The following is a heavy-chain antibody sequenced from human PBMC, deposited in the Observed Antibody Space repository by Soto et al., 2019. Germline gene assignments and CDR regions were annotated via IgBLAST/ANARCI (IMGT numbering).Heavy chain of an antibody. CDR2: IGGSGGST. J-gene: IGHJ4*02. D-gene: IGHD6-13*01. CDR3: AKRGSSSWYDYFDY. V-gene: IGHV3-23*01. Sequence: EVQLLESGGGLVQPGGSLRLSCAASGFTFSSYGMTWVRQAPGKGLEGVSGIGGSGGSTYFADSVRGRFTISRDNSKTALYLQVNSLRAEDTAVYYCAKRGSSSWYDYFDYWGQGTLVTVSS. CDR1: GFTFSSYG.